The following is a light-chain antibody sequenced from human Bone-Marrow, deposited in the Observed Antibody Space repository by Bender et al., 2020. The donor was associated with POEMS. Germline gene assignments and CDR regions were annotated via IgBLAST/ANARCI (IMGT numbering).Light chain of an antibody. Sequence: QSALTQPASVSGSPGQSITISCTGTSSDVGNDDLVSWYQQHPGKAPKLMIFESTKRPSGISNRFSGSKSGNTASLTISGLQAEDEADYYCCSYAGSDIRVFGGGTKVTVL. CDR1: SSDVGNDDL. J-gene: IGLJ3*02. CDR2: EST. V-gene: IGLV2-23*01. CDR3: CSYAGSDIRV.